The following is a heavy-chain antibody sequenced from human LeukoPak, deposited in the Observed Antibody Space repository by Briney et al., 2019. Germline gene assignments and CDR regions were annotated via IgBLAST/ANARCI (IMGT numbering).Heavy chain of an antibody. J-gene: IGHJ6*02. CDR3: ARGYYYGSVPPGSMDV. V-gene: IGHV3-48*03. D-gene: IGHD3-10*01. CDR1: GFTFSSYE. Sequence: PGGSLRLSCAASGFTFSSYEMNWVRQAPGKGLEWVSYISSSGSTIYYADSVKGRFTISRDNAKNSLYLQMNSLRAEDTAVYYCARGYYYGSVPPGSMDVWGQGTTVTVSS. CDR2: ISSSGSTI.